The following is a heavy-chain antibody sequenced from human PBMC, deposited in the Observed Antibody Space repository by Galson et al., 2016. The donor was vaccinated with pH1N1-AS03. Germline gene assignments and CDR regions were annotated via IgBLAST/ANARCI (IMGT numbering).Heavy chain of an antibody. CDR3: ATGDFSTSAHFDY. J-gene: IGHJ4*02. Sequence: TLSLTCSVSGGSITSGHYYWTWIRQPAGKGLEWIGRIHRSGDTRYNPSLKSRVTISLDTSKNQFPLKLTSVTAAYTAVYYCATGDFSTSAHFDYWGQGTLVTVSS. V-gene: IGHV4-61*02. CDR1: GGSITSGHYY. CDR2: IHRSGDT. D-gene: IGHD6-6*01.